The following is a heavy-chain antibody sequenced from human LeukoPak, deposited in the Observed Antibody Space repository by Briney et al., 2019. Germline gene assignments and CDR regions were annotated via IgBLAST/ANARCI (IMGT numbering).Heavy chain of an antibody. CDR2: ISSSGSTI. D-gene: IGHD2-15*01. Sequence: PGGSLRFYCAASGFTFSSYEMNWVRQAPGKGLEWVSYISSSGSTIYYADSVKGRFTISRDNAKNSLYLQMNSLRAEDTAVYYCARDCGGGSCYGPYDAFDIWGQGTMVTVSS. J-gene: IGHJ3*02. CDR1: GFTFSSYE. CDR3: ARDCGGGSCYGPYDAFDI. V-gene: IGHV3-48*03.